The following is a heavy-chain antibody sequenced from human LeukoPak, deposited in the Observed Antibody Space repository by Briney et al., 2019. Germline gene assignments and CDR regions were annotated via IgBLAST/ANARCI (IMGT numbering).Heavy chain of an antibody. CDR1: GGSFSGYH. V-gene: IGHV4-34*01. Sequence: SETLSLTCAVYGGSFSGYHWSWIRQPPGKGLEWMGEINHSGSTNYNPSLKSRVTISVDTSKNQFSLKLSSVTAADTAVYYCARAAHRRPAEYFQHWGQGTLVTVSS. CDR3: ARAAHRRPAEYFQH. CDR2: INHSGST. J-gene: IGHJ1*01.